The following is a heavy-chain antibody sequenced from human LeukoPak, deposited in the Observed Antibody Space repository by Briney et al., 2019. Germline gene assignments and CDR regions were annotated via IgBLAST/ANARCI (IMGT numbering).Heavy chain of an antibody. V-gene: IGHV1-2*02. J-gene: IGHJ6*02. CDR2: ITPNSGGT. CDR1: GYTFAAYY. Sequence: ASVKVFCKASGYTFAAYYIHWVRLAPGQGLEWMGWITPNSGGTKYAQTFRGRVTMAWDTSISTAYMELSRLTSDDTAVYYCARGNFYDYSRDYYYGMDVWGQGTTVTVSS. CDR3: ARGNFYDYSRDYYYGMDV. D-gene: IGHD5/OR15-5a*01.